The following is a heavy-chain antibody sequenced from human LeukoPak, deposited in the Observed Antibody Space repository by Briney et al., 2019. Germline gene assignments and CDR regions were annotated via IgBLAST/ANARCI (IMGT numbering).Heavy chain of an antibody. V-gene: IGHV4-59*01. CDR2: NCYSGSA. J-gene: IGHJ4*02. CDR3: ARGDWNFDY. D-gene: IGHD1-1*01. CDR1: GYSIMTYC. Sequence: SETLSLTCSVSGYSIMTYCWSWIRQPPGKGLEWIGYNCYSGSANYDPSLKSRVLISLDTSKNQFSLKLSSVTAADTAVYYCARGDWNFDYWGQGTLVTVSS.